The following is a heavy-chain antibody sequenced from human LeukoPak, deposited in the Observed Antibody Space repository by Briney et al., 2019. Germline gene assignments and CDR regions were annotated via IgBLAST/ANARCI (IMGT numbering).Heavy chain of an antibody. D-gene: IGHD3-22*01. Sequence: GGSLRLSCAASGFTFSSCAMNWVRQAPGKGLEWVSAVSGSGGSTDYADSVKGRFTISRDNSKNTLYLQMNSLRAEDTAVYYCAKGRDYYYDSSGSFDYWGQGTLVTVSS. CDR3: AKGRDYYYDSSGSFDY. J-gene: IGHJ4*02. CDR1: GFTFSSCA. CDR2: VSGSGGST. V-gene: IGHV3-23*01.